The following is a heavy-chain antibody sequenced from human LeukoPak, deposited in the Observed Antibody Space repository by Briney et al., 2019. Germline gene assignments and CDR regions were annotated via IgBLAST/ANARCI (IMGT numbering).Heavy chain of an antibody. CDR3: ARVPHSSGAFDI. V-gene: IGHV4-4*02. Sequence: SDTLSLTCAVSGGSTSSSNWWSWVRQPPGKGLEWIGEIYHSGSTNYNPSLKSRVTISVDKSKNQFSLKLSSVTAADTAVYYCARVPHSSGAFDIWGQGTMVTVSS. CDR1: GGSTSSSNW. D-gene: IGHD6-25*01. J-gene: IGHJ3*02. CDR2: IYHSGST.